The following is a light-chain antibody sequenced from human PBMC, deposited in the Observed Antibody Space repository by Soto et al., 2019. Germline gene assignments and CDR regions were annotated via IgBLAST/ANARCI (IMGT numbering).Light chain of an antibody. Sequence: MTQSPVTLSVSPGDRATLSCRASQSVSSNLAWYQRKPGQAPRLLIYGASTGATGIPARFSGSGSGTEFTLTISSLQSEDFAVYCCQQYNDWPLTFGGGTKVEIK. CDR1: QSVSSN. CDR3: QQYNDWPLT. J-gene: IGKJ4*01. V-gene: IGKV3-15*01. CDR2: GAS.